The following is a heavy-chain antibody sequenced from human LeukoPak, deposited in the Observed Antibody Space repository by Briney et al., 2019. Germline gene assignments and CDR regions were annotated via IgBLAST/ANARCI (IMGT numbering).Heavy chain of an antibody. D-gene: IGHD3-10*01. CDR1: GFTFNTYG. V-gene: IGHV3-23*01. J-gene: IGHJ4*02. Sequence: GGSLRLSCAASGFTFNTYGMSWVRQAPGKGLEWVSGISGSGGATYYADSVKGRFTVSRDDPHNTLYLQMNSVRAEDTAVYYCARGGVDHYGSGTYYLMYYFDHWGQGALVTVSS. CDR2: ISGSGGAT. CDR3: ARGGVDHYGSGTYYLMYYFDH.